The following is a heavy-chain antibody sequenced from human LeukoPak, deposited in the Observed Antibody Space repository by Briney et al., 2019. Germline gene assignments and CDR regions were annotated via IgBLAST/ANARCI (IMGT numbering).Heavy chain of an antibody. J-gene: IGHJ4*02. V-gene: IGHV3-64*01. Sequence: PGGSLRLSCAASGFTFSSYAMHWVRQAPGKGLEYVSAISSNGGSTYYANSVKGRFTTSRDNSKNTLYLQMGSLRAEDMAVYYCARAKPKNMVRGLIMRRESRYYFDYWGQGTLVTVSS. D-gene: IGHD3-10*01. CDR3: ARAKPKNMVRGLIMRRESRYYFDY. CDR1: GFTFSSYA. CDR2: ISSNGGST.